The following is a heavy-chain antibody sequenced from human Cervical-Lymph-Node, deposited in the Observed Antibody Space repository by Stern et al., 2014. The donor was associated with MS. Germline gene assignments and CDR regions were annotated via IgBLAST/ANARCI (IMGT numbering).Heavy chain of an antibody. CDR2: INPSGAT. D-gene: IGHD2-15*01. Sequence: QVQLGQSGSEVKKPGASVKVSCKASEYTHNNYLIHWVRQAPGQRPAWMGVINPSGATNYAQKVQDRVTMTTDASTSTFYMELSRLRSEDTAVYYCAVRYCSGGRCYSVPDVWGQGTTVIVSS. CDR3: AVRYCSGGRCYSVPDV. CDR1: EYTHNNYL. J-gene: IGHJ6*02. V-gene: IGHV1-46*02.